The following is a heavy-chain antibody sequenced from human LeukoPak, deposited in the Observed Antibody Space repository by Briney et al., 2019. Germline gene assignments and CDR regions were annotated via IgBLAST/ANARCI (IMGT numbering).Heavy chain of an antibody. J-gene: IGHJ4*02. CDR3: AQNPSDSSGTS. Sequence: GGSLRLSCAASGFTFSSYWMSWVRQAPGKGLEWVAAIKQDGSEKYYVDSVKGRFTISRDNSKNTLYLQMNSLRAEDTAVYYCAQNPSDSSGTSWGQGTLVTVSS. V-gene: IGHV3-7*03. D-gene: IGHD6-19*01. CDR2: IKQDGSEK. CDR1: GFTFSSYW.